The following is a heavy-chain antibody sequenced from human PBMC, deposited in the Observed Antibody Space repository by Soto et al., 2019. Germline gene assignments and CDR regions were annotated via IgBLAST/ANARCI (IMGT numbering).Heavy chain of an antibody. Sequence: QVRLVESGGGVVQPGRSLRLSCAASGFTFSSSTIHWVRQAPGKGLEWVAVISDHGRTKNYADSVKGRFTVSRDNSNNTLALQMDSLTVDDPAVYYCARVGGWYSRTWGQGTLVTVSS. CDR2: ISDHGRTK. CDR3: ARVGGWYSRT. V-gene: IGHV3-30*01. CDR1: GFTFSSST. J-gene: IGHJ5*02. D-gene: IGHD1-26*01.